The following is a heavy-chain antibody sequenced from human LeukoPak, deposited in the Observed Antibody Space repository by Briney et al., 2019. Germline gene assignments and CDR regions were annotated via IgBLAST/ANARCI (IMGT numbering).Heavy chain of an antibody. CDR3: GTTVTTGRRY. V-gene: IGHV3-7*01. Sequence: GGSLRLSCAASGFTFSDYYMSWIRQAPGKGLEWVANIKQDGSEEYYMDSVKGRFTISRDNAKNSLYLQMNSLRAEDTAVYYCGTTVTTGRRYWGQGTLVTVSS. CDR1: GFTFSDYY. D-gene: IGHD4-17*01. CDR2: IKQDGSEE. J-gene: IGHJ4*02.